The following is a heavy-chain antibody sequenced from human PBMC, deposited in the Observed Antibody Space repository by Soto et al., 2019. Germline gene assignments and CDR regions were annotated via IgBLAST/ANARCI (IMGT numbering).Heavy chain of an antibody. Sequence: GGSLRLSCAASGFTFSSYAMSWVRQAPGKGLEWVSYISGSSRYTNFADSVKGRFTTSRDNAKNSLYLQMNSLRAEDTAVYYCAKRRGYDFWSGYYSSPYYYYGMDVWGQGTTVTVSS. CDR3: AKRRGYDFWSGYYSSPYYYYGMDV. CDR1: GFTFSSYA. CDR2: ISGSSRYT. V-gene: IGHV3-21*05. D-gene: IGHD3-3*01. J-gene: IGHJ6*02.